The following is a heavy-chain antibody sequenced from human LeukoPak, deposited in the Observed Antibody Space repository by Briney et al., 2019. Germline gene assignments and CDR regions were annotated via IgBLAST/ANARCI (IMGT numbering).Heavy chain of an antibody. CDR2: INPDSGGT. Sequence: ASVKVSFKGSGYTFTGYYMDWVRQPPGQGVEWMGWINPDSGGTNFAQKFQGRVTMPRDTSISTAYMELSRLRSDDTAVYYCGREFRDSLDYWGQGTLVTVSS. J-gene: IGHJ4*02. V-gene: IGHV1-2*02. CDR3: GREFRDSLDY. CDR1: GYTFTGYY.